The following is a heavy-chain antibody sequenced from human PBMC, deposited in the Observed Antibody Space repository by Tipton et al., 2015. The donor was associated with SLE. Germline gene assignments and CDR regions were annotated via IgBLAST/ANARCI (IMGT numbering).Heavy chain of an antibody. D-gene: IGHD1-26*01. V-gene: IGHV4-39*02. CDR3: ARDWVVGATLDRFDP. J-gene: IGHJ5*02. CDR2: IYYSGST. CDR1: GGSISSSCYY. Sequence: TLSLTCTVSGGSISSSCYYWGWIRQPPGKGLGWIGSIYYSGSTYYNPSLKSRVTISVDTSKNQFSLKLSSVTAADTAVYYCARDWVVGATLDRFDPWGQGTLVTVSS.